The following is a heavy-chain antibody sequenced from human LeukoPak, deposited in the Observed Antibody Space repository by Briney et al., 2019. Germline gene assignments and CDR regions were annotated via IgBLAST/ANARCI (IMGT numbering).Heavy chain of an antibody. D-gene: IGHD1-26*01. V-gene: IGHV1-2*02. CDR1: GYTFTGNY. Sequence: AGSVSVSCTASGYTFTGNYMNWGGQAPGQGLEWMGGMSPNSGGTNYAQTFQGRVTITRDTTNSTAYMQLSRLRSDDTAVYYCARDSRWERLWGYFDYWGQGTLVTVSS. J-gene: IGHJ4*02. CDR2: MSPNSGGT. CDR3: ARDSRWERLWGYFDY.